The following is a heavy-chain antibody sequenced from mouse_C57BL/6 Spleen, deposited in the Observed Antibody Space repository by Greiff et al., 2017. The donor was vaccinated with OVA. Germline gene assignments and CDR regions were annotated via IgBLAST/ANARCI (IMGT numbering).Heavy chain of an antibody. V-gene: IGHV5-9*01. CDR2: ISGGGGNT. CDR3: ARHYEGYAMDY. Sequence: EVKVVESGGGLVKPGGSLKLSCAASGFTFSSYTMSWVRQTPEKRLEWVATISGGGGNTYYPDSVKGRFTISRDNAKNTLYLQMSSLRSEDTALYYCARHYEGYAMDYWGQGTSVTVSS. CDR1: GFTFSSYT. J-gene: IGHJ4*01. D-gene: IGHD2-3*01.